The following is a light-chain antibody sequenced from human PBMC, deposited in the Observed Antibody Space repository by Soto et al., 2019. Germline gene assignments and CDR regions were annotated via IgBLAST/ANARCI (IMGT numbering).Light chain of an antibody. CDR2: RTS. J-gene: IGKJ4*01. V-gene: IGKV3-15*01. Sequence: EIVMMHSPATLSVSPWERATLSCRASQSVSSNLAWYQQKPGQAPRLLMFRTSSRATGFPARFSGSGSGTEFNLTISSLQSEDFGVYYCQQYNNWPRATFGGGTKVDIK. CDR1: QSVSSN. CDR3: QQYNNWPRAT.